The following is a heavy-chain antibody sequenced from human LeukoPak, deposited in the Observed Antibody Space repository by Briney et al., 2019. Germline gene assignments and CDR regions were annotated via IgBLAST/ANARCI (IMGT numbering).Heavy chain of an antibody. J-gene: IGHJ3*02. CDR2: ISESGEDP. CDR1: GFTFSNYA. V-gene: IGHV3-23*01. CDR3: ARGYYDSSGYYHDAFDI. Sequence: GGSLRLSCAASGFTFSNYAMNWVRQAPGKGLEWVSSISESGEDPSYADSVKGRFTISRDNSKNTLHLQMNSLRAEDTAVYYCARGYYDSSGYYHDAFDIWGQGTMVTVSS. D-gene: IGHD3-22*01.